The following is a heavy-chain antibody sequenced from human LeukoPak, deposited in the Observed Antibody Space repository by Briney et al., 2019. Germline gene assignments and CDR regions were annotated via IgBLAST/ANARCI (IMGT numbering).Heavy chain of an antibody. D-gene: IGHD3-22*01. V-gene: IGHV4-34*01. CDR2: INHSGST. CDR3: ARKGKYYDSSGHCYKPLDY. J-gene: IGHJ4*02. Sequence: SETLSLTCAVYGGSFSGYYWSWIRQPPGKGLEWIGEINHSGSTNYNPSLKSRVTISVDTSKNQFSLKLSSVTAADTAVYYCARKGKYYDSSGHCYKPLDYWGQGTLVTVSS. CDR1: GGSFSGYY.